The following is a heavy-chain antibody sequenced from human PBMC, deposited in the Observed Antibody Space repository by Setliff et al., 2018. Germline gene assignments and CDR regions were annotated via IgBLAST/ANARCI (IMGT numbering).Heavy chain of an antibody. D-gene: IGHD5-18*01. CDR3: ARAPLESGYYYGQGHYFDY. CDR1: GYTFTSYY. J-gene: IGHJ4*02. V-gene: IGHV1-46*01. CDR2: INPSGGLT. Sequence: ASVKVSCKASGYTFTSYYMHWVRQAPGQGLEWMGIINPSGGLTRYAQKFQGRVTMTRDTSTTTVYMELSSLRSDDTAVYYCARAPLESGYYYGQGHYFDYWGQGTLVTVS.